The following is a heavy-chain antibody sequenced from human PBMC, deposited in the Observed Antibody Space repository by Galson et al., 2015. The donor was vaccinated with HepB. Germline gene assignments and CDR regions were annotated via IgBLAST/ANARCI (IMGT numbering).Heavy chain of an antibody. D-gene: IGHD3-3*01. CDR1: GFSFSRYN. CDR3: ARDHGYDFWSGYFMDYFDY. CDR2: ISDNSRRT. Sequence: SLRLSCAASGFSFSRYNMNWVRQAPGTGPQWVSYISDNSRRTYYADSVQGRFIISRDNARNSLYLQMTSLRAEDTAVYYCARDHGYDFWSGYFMDYFDYWGRGALVTVSS. V-gene: IGHV3-48*01. J-gene: IGHJ4*02.